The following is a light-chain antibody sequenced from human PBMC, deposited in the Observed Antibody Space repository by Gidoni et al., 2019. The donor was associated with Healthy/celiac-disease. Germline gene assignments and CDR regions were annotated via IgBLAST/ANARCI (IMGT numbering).Light chain of an antibody. CDR1: QSVSSSY. J-gene: IGKJ1*01. CDR2: GVS. Sequence: EMVLTQSPGTLSLSPGERATLSCRASQSVSSSYLAWYQQKPGKAPRLLFDGVSSRATGIPDRFSGTASGTDFSLTSSRLEPEDFAVYYCQQYGRSPLTFGQGTKVEIK. V-gene: IGKV3-20*01. CDR3: QQYGRSPLT.